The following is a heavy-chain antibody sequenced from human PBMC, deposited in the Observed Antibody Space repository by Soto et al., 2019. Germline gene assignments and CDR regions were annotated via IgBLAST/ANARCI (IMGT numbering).Heavy chain of an antibody. D-gene: IGHD5-18*01. Sequence: TLSLPCTVSGDCITDGDYYWSWIRQPPGKDLEWIAYIYCNGIIHYNPSLKSRVTISLDPSKNQFSLTMTSVTDADTAVYSCDRGIQEGFDPWGQGTLVTVSS. CDR3: DRGIQEGFDP. CDR2: IYCNGII. CDR1: GDCITDGDYY. J-gene: IGHJ5*02. V-gene: IGHV4-30-4*01.